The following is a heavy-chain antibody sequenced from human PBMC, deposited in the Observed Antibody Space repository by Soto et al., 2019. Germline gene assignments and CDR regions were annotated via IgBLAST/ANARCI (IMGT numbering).Heavy chain of an antibody. CDR2: VYYSGST. CDR3: ARVFGVVCIDY. CDR1: GGSISSGDYY. D-gene: IGHD3-3*01. Sequence: SETLSLTCTVSGGSISSGDYYWSWIRQPPGKGLEWIGYVYYSGSTYYYPSFKSRVTISVDTSKNQFSLKLSSVTAADTAVYYCARVFGVVCIDYWGQGTLVTVPQ. J-gene: IGHJ4*02. V-gene: IGHV4-30-4*01.